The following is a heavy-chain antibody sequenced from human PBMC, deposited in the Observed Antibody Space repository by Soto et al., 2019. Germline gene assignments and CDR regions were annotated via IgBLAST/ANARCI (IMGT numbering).Heavy chain of an antibody. CDR1: GGSFSGYY. Sequence: SETLSLTCAVYGGSFSGYYWSWIRQPPGKGLEWIGEINHSGSTNYNPSLKSRVTISVDTSKNQFSLKLSSVTAADTAVYYCARGDIVVVVAATTPIYFDYWGQGTLVTVSS. D-gene: IGHD2-15*01. J-gene: IGHJ4*02. CDR3: ARGDIVVVVAATTPIYFDY. CDR2: INHSGST. V-gene: IGHV4-34*01.